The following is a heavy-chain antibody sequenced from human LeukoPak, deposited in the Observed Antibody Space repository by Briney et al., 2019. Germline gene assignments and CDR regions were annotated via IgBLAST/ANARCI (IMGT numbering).Heavy chain of an antibody. J-gene: IGHJ5*02. CDR2: IYYSGST. CDR1: GGSISSEY. V-gene: IGHV4-59*08. CDR3: ARMGHYYGSGSLSWFDP. D-gene: IGHD3-10*01. Sequence: EPSETLSLTCTVSGGSISSEYWSWIRQPPGKGLEWIGYIYYSGSTNYNPSLKSRVTISVDTSKNQFSLKLSSATAADTAVYYCARMGHYYGSGSLSWFDPWGQGTLVTVSS.